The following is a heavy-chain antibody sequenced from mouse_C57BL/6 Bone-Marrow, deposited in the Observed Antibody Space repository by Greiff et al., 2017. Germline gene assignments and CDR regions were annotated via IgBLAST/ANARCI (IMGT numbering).Heavy chain of an antibody. V-gene: IGHV1-81*01. CDR2: IYPRSGNT. CDR1: GYTFTSYG. J-gene: IGHJ2*01. D-gene: IGHD6-1*01. Sequence: QVQLQQSGAELARPGASVKLSCTASGYTFTSYGISWVKQRTGQDLEGIGEIYPRSGNTYYNEKFKGKATLTADKSSSTAYMELRSLTSEDSAVYFCARRGPLSFDYWGQGTTLTVSS. CDR3: ARRGPLSFDY.